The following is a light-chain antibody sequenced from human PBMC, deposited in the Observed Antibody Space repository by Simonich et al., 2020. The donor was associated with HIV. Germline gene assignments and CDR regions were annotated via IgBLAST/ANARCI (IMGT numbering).Light chain of an antibody. CDR3: HQSSSLPFT. V-gene: IGKV6-21*02. Sequence: EIVLTQSPDFQSVPPKEKVTITCRASQKIGRSLYEYQQKPGQSPKLLIKYASQSISGVPSRFTGSGSGTDFTLTINSLEAEDATTYYCHQSSSLPFTFGPGTKVDIK. CDR2: YAS. CDR1: QKIGRS. J-gene: IGKJ3*01.